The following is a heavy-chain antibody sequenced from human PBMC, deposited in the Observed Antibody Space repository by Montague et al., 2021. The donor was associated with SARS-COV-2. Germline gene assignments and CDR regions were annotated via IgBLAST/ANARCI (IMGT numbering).Heavy chain of an antibody. CDR1: SGSISSGSYY. J-gene: IGHJ4*02. V-gene: IGHV4-61*02. Sequence: TLSLTCTVSSGSISSGSYYWSWIRQPAGKGLEWIGRIYTSGSTNYNPSLKSRVTISVDTSKNQFSLKLSSVTAADTAVYYCARGVLRYFDWTSPFDYWGQGTLVTVSS. D-gene: IGHD3-9*01. CDR3: ARGVLRYFDWTSPFDY. CDR2: IYTSGST.